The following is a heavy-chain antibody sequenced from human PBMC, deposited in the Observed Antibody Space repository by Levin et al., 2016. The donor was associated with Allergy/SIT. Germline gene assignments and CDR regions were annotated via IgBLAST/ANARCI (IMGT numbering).Heavy chain of an antibody. V-gene: IGHV3-23*01. CDR3: ANVLGGTMVRGVMSY. Sequence: GESLKISCAASGFTFSSYAMSWVRQAPGKGLEWVSAISGSGGSTYYADSVKGRFTISRDNSKNTLYLQMNSLRAEDTAVYYCANVLGGTMVRGVMSYWGQGTLVTVSS. D-gene: IGHD3-10*01. CDR2: ISGSGGST. CDR1: GFTFSSYA. J-gene: IGHJ4*02.